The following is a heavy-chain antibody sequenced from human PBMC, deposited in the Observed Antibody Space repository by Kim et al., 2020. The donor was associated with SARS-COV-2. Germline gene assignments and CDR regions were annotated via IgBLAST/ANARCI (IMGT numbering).Heavy chain of an antibody. J-gene: IGHJ6*02. Sequence: SDTRYRPSFQGLVTISVDRSISTAYLQWNSLKTSDTAMYYCARFSRGMDVWGQGTTVTVSS. CDR2: SDT. CDR3: ARFSRGMDV. V-gene: IGHV5-51*01.